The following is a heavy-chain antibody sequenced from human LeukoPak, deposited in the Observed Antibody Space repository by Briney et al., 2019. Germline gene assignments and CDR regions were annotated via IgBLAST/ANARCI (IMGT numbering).Heavy chain of an antibody. D-gene: IGHD1-26*01. CDR2: VYYSGST. CDR1: GGSISSYY. J-gene: IGHJ5*02. Sequence: PSETLSLTCTVSGGSISSYYWSWIRRPPGKGLEWIGYVYYSGSTNYNPSLKSRVTISVDTSKNQFSLKLSSVTAADTAVYYCARVGVVGASIMWFDPWGQGTLVTVSS. CDR3: ARVGVVGASIMWFDP. V-gene: IGHV4-59*01.